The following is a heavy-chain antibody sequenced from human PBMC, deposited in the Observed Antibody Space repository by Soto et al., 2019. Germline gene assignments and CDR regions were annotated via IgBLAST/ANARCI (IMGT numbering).Heavy chain of an antibody. Sequence: EVQLVESGGGLVQPGGSLSLSCAASGFTFSSYSMNWVRQAPGKGLEWVSYISNSSSTIYYADSVKGRFTIARDNAKNSMYLQMNSLRAEDTAVYYCARDPRWGGYSYGYWGQGTLVTVSS. D-gene: IGHD3-22*01. CDR2: ISNSSSTI. CDR3: ARDPRWGGYSYGY. CDR1: GFTFSSYS. V-gene: IGHV3-48*01. J-gene: IGHJ4*02.